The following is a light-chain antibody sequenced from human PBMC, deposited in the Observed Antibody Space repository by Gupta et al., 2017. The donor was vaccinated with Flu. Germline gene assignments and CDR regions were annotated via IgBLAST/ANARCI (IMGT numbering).Light chain of an antibody. CDR2: DAS. CDR1: RSITNN. V-gene: IGKV3-15*01. Sequence: VVMTQSPAILSVSPGERATLSCRASRSITNNLDWYQQKPGQAPRLLIYDASTRDSGIPVRFSGSGSGTEFTLTISSLQSEDFAIYFCQQYKDWPPLTFGGGTRVDVK. CDR3: QQYKDWPPLT. J-gene: IGKJ4*01.